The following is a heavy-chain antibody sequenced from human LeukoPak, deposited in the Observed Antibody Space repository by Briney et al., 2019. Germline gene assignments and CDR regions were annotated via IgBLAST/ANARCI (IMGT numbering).Heavy chain of an antibody. Sequence: GASVKVSCKASGYTFSTYGISWVRQAPGQGLEWMGWINPNSGGTNYAQKFQGRVTMTRDTSISTAYMELSRLRSDDTAVYYCARELRGIAAAVDYWGQGTLVTVSS. J-gene: IGHJ4*02. D-gene: IGHD6-13*01. CDR2: INPNSGGT. V-gene: IGHV1-2*02. CDR1: GYTFSTYG. CDR3: ARELRGIAAAVDY.